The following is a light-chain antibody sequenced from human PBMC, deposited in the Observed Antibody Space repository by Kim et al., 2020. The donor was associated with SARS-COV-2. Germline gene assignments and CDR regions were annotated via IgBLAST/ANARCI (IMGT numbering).Light chain of an antibody. V-gene: IGKV3-11*01. Sequence: EIVLTQYPATLSLSPGQRATLSCRASQNIRNELAWYQHKPGQAPRLLISDASNRATGIPARFSGSGSGTDFTLTVSSLEPEDSAVYYCQQRNRWPRTVGQGTKVDIK. CDR1: QNIRNE. CDR3: QQRNRWPRT. CDR2: DAS. J-gene: IGKJ1*01.